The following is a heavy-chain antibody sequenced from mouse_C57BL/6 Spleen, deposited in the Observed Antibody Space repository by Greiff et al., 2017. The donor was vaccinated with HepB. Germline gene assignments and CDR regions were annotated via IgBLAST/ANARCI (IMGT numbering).Heavy chain of an antibody. CDR1: GYTFTSYW. CDR3: ARLDDAVVGYFDY. D-gene: IGHD2-3*01. CDR2: IYPGSGST. V-gene: IGHV1-55*01. Sequence: VQLQQSGAELVKPGASVKMSCKASGYTFTSYWITWVKQRPGQGLEWIGDIYPGSGSTNYNEKFKSKATLTVDTSSSTAYMQLSSLTSEDSAVYYCARLDDAVVGYFDYWGQGTTLTVSS. J-gene: IGHJ2*01.